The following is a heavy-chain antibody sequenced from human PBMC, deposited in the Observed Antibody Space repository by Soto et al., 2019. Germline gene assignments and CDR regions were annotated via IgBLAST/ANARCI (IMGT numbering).Heavy chain of an antibody. CDR3: ARLKGSIVVVPAAMPEGYYYMDV. D-gene: IGHD2-2*01. V-gene: IGHV3-48*01. CDR1: GFTFSSYS. CDR2: ISSSSSTI. Sequence: GGSLRLSCAASGFTFSSYSMNWVRQAPGKGLEWVSYISSSSSTIYYADSMKGRFTISRDNAKNSLYLQMNSLRAEDTAVYYCARLKGSIVVVPAAMPEGYYYMDVWGKGTTVTVSS. J-gene: IGHJ6*03.